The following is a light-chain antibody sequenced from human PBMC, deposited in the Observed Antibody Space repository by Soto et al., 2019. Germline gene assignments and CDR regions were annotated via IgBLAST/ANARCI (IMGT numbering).Light chain of an antibody. V-gene: IGLV2-14*01. CDR2: GVS. CDR1: RIDIGSYNY. Sequence: QSVLTQPASVSGSPGQSITISCSGKRIDIGSYNYVAWYQQFPGKTPKILIYGVSNRPSGVSSRFSGSKSGNTASLTISGLQAEDEADYYCISYTGSSTSYVFGSGTKLTVL. J-gene: IGLJ1*01. CDR3: ISYTGSSTSYV.